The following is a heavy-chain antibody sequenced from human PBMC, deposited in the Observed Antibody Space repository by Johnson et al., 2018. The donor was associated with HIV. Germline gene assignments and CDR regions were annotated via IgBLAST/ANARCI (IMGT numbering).Heavy chain of an antibody. J-gene: IGHJ3*02. CDR3: ASHLLGYSYGLDAFDI. D-gene: IGHD5-18*01. Sequence: EVQLVESGGGLVQPGGSLRLSCAASGFTFSSYWMSWVRQAPGKGLEWVANIKQDGSEKYYVDSVKGRFTISRDNAKNSLYLQMNSLRAEDTAVYYCASHLLGYSYGLDAFDIWGQGTMVTVSS. CDR2: IKQDGSEK. CDR1: GFTFSSYW. V-gene: IGHV3-7*01.